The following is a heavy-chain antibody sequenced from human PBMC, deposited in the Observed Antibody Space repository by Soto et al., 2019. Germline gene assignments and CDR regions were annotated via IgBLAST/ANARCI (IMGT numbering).Heavy chain of an antibody. Sequence: ASVKVSCKASGYTFTSYGIIWVRQAPGQGLEWMGWISAYNGNTNYAQKLQGRVTMTTDTSTSTAYMELRSLRSDDTAVYYCARDPTPHYYDFWSGYYSQISYYGMDVWGQGTTVTVSS. CDR2: ISAYNGNT. J-gene: IGHJ6*02. CDR1: GYTFTSYG. CDR3: ARDPTPHYYDFWSGYYSQISYYGMDV. V-gene: IGHV1-18*01. D-gene: IGHD3-3*01.